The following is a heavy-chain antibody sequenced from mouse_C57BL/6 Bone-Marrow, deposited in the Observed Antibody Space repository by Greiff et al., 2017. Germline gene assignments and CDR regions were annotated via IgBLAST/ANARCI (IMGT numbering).Heavy chain of an antibody. CDR3: ARPYYYGSSPWFAY. Sequence: EVMLVESGGGLVKPGGSLKLSCAASGFTFSDYGMHWVRQAPEKGLEWVAYISSGSSTIYYEDTVKGRFTISRDNAKNTLFLQMTSLRSEDTAMYYCARPYYYGSSPWFAYWGQGTLVTVSA. D-gene: IGHD1-1*01. J-gene: IGHJ3*01. CDR1: GFTFSDYG. CDR2: ISSGSSTI. V-gene: IGHV5-17*01.